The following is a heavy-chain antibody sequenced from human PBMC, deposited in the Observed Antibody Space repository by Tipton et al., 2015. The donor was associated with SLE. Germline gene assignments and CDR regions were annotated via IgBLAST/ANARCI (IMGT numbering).Heavy chain of an antibody. CDR3: ARRLPPERFDP. CDR2: IYHSGST. V-gene: IGHV4-59*05. Sequence: TLSLTCTVSGGSISSYYWSWIRQPPGKGLEWIGSIYHSGSTYYNPSLKSRVTISVDTSKNQFSLKLSSVTAADTAVYYCARRLPPERFDPWGQGTLVTVSS. D-gene: IGHD4-11*01. J-gene: IGHJ5*02. CDR1: GGSISSYY.